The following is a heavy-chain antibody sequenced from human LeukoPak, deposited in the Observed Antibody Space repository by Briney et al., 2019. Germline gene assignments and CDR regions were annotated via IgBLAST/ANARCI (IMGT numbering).Heavy chain of an antibody. CDR3: ARGLGGYSYGYYFDY. V-gene: IGHV4-4*07. D-gene: IGHD5-18*01. CDR2: IYTSGST. J-gene: IGHJ4*02. CDR1: GGSISSYY. Sequence: PSETLSLTCTVSGGSISSYYWSWIRQPAAKGLEWIGRIYTSGSTNYNPSLKSRVTMSVDTSKNQFSLKLSSVTAADTAVYYCARGLGGYSYGYYFDYWGQGTLVTVSS.